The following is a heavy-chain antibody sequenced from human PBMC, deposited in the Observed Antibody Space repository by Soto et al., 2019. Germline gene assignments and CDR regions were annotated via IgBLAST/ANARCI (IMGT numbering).Heavy chain of an antibody. V-gene: IGHV3-73*01. CDR3: AKRNCSGGNCHYDY. CDR1: GFTFSGSA. J-gene: IGHJ4*02. D-gene: IGHD2-15*01. Sequence: EVQLVESGGGLVQSGGSLKLSCAASGFTFSGSAMHWVRQASGKGLEWVGRIRNKANSYATEYAASVKGRFIISREESKDTAYLQMNSLRTEDTAVYYCAKRNCSGGNCHYDYWGQGTLVTVSS. CDR2: IRNKANSYAT.